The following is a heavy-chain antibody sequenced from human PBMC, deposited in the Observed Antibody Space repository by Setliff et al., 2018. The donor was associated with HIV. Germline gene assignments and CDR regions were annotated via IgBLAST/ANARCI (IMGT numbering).Heavy chain of an antibody. CDR3: AMLDTSDYFRNNWFDS. J-gene: IGHJ5*01. V-gene: IGHV4-61*09. Sequence: PSETLSLTCSVSGGSISSGTYYWSWIRQPAGKGLEWIGHIYTDGSTNFNPSLRSRVTISADTPKNPLSLKLTSVTAADTAVYYCAMLDTSDYFRNNWFDSWGQGTLVTVSS. CDR1: GGSISSGTYY. D-gene: IGHD3-22*01. CDR2: IYTDGST.